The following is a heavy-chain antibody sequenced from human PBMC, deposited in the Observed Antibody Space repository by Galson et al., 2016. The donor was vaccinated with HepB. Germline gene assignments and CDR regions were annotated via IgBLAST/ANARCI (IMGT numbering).Heavy chain of an antibody. J-gene: IGHJ6*02. Sequence: SLRLSCAASGFTFSSYAMSWVRQAPGKGLEWVSAISGSGGSTYYADSVKGRFTISRDNSKNTLYLQMNSLRAEDTAVYYYARYDCWSGYYSDGYYYYGMDVWGQGTTVTVSS. CDR2: ISGSGGST. V-gene: IGHV3-23*01. CDR3: ARYDCWSGYYSDGYYYYGMDV. D-gene: IGHD3-3*01. CDR1: GFTFSSYA.